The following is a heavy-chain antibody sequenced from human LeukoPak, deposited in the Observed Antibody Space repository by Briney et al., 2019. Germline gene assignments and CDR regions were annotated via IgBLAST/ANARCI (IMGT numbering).Heavy chain of an antibody. D-gene: IGHD6-13*01. CDR3: ATDPNPYSSTSGYFDF. CDR2: ILPIFGTA. J-gene: IGHJ4*02. Sequence: SVKVSCKASGGNFRNYGFHWVRQAPGQGLEWMGGILPIFGTANYAQKFQGRVTITADESSNTASLDLSSLTSEDTAVYYCATDPNPYSSTSGYFDFWGQGTLVTVSS. CDR1: GGNFRNYG. V-gene: IGHV1-69*13.